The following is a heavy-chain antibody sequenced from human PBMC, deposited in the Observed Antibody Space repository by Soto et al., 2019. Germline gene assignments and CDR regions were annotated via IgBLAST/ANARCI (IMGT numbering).Heavy chain of an antibody. Sequence: PGGSLRLSCAASGFTFSSHAMSWVRQSPGKGLEWVSAISGSGGSTYYADPVKGRFTISRDNSTNTLYLQMNSLRAEDTAVYYCAKRWGSSLVRKGIDYWGQGTLVTVSS. CDR1: GFTFSSHA. V-gene: IGHV3-23*01. CDR3: AKRWGSSLVRKGIDY. J-gene: IGHJ4*02. D-gene: IGHD6-13*01. CDR2: ISGSGGST.